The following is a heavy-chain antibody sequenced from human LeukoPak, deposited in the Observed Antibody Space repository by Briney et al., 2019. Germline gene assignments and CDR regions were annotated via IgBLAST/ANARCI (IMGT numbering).Heavy chain of an antibody. CDR3: ARDLGGVVVVAATLDY. CDR2: IWYDGSNK. D-gene: IGHD2-15*01. Sequence: GGSLRLSCAASGFTFTNYAMSWVRQAPGKGLEWVAVIWYDGSNKYYADSVKGRFTISRDNSKNTLYLQMNSLRAEDTAVYYCARDLGGVVVVAATLDYWGQGTLVTVSS. CDR1: GFTFTNYA. J-gene: IGHJ4*02. V-gene: IGHV3-33*08.